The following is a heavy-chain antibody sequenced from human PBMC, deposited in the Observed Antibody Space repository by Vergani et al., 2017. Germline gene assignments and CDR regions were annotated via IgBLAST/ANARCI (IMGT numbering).Heavy chain of an antibody. CDR1: GGSISSGDHC. Sequence: QVQLQESGPGVVKPSQTLSLTCAVSGGSISSGDHCWTWIRQRPGKGLEWIVYIFYSGTTYDNPSLRSRLTISVDTSQNQFSLKLRSVTAADTAVYYCVRVATQVPATSHFYYMDVWGKGTTVVVSS. CDR3: VRVATQVPATSHFYYMDV. V-gene: IGHV4-31*11. D-gene: IGHD6-25*01. CDR2: IFYSGTT. J-gene: IGHJ6*03.